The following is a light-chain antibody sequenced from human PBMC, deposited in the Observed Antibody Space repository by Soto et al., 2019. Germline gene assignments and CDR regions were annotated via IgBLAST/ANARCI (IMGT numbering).Light chain of an antibody. CDR3: SSYASSVL. CDR1: SSDIGAYDY. Sequence: QSALTQPASVSGSPGQSITISCTGTSSDIGAYDYVSWYQQHPGKAPKLMIFDVSYRPSGVSDRFSGSKSGNTASLRISGLQAEDEADYYCSSYASSVLFGGGTKVTVL. J-gene: IGLJ2*01. V-gene: IGLV2-14*01. CDR2: DVS.